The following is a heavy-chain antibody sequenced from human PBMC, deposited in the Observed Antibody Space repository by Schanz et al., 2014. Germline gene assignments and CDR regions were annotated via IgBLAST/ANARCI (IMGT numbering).Heavy chain of an antibody. CDR2: VFPNGIT. D-gene: IGHD1-1*01. V-gene: IGHV4-61*02. CDR3: ARDTTWRLDL. Sequence: QVQLQESGPGLVKPSQTLSLTCTVSGGSIRSGTYYWSWIRQPAGKALEWVGLVFPNGITNYNPSLKSRVPISLDTSKTQISLSLPSLTAADTAVYYCARDTTWRLDLWGRGTLVTVSS. J-gene: IGHJ2*01. CDR1: GGSIRSGTYY.